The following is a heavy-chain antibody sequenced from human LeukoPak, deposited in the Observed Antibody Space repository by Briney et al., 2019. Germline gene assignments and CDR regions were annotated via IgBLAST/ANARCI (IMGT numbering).Heavy chain of an antibody. V-gene: IGHV3-73*01. CDR2: IRSKANGYAT. Sequence: PGGSLRLSCAASGFTFSGSAMHWVRQASGKGLEWVGRIRSKANGYATAYAASVKGRFTISRDDSKNTAYLQMNSLKTEDTAVYYCTRHAHSSSSSKSFDYWGQGTLVTVSS. CDR1: GFTFSGSA. CDR3: TRHAHSSSSSKSFDY. D-gene: IGHD6-6*01. J-gene: IGHJ4*02.